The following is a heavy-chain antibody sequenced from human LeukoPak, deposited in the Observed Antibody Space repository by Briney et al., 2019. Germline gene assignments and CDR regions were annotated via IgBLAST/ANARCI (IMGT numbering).Heavy chain of an antibody. CDR1: GFSFSGYG. CDR2: IRYDGSNE. J-gene: IGHJ6*03. V-gene: IGHV3-30*02. Sequence: PGGSLRHSCSASGFSFSGYGMHWVRQAPGKGLEWVAFIRYDGSNEYYADSVKGRFTISRDKSKSTLSLQMNGLRVEDTAVYYCAKVMPPGRIRFYSYYMDVWGKGTTVTVS. D-gene: IGHD2-15*01. CDR3: AKVMPPGRIRFYSYYMDV.